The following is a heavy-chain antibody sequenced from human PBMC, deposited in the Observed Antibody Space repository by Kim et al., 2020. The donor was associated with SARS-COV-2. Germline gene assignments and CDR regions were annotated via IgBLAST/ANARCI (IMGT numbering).Heavy chain of an antibody. J-gene: IGHJ5*02. CDR3: AKGKATGKVDCFDP. D-gene: IGHD2-21*01. CDR2: ITGSGGGT. CDR1: GFTFSSYA. Sequence: GGSLRLSCAASGFTFSSYAMTWVRQAPGKGLEWVSTITGSGGGTYFAVSVKGRFTISRDNSSNTLSLQMNSLRVEDTAIYYCAKGKATGKVDCFDPWGQGTLVTVSS. V-gene: IGHV3-23*01.